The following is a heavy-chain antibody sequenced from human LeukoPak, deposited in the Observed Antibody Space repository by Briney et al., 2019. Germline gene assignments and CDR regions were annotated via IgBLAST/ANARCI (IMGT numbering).Heavy chain of an antibody. CDR1: GGSISSSSHD. J-gene: IGHJ5*02. CDR3: ATDYYDSSGYSSWFDP. V-gene: IGHV4-61*02. Sequence: SETLSLTCTVSGGSISSSSHDWSWIRQPGGKGLEWIGRIYTSGSTNYNHSLKSRFSMSVNTAKNTFSLKLSSVTAADTAVYYCATDYYDSSGYSSWFDPWGQGTLVTVSS. CDR2: IYTSGST. D-gene: IGHD3-22*01.